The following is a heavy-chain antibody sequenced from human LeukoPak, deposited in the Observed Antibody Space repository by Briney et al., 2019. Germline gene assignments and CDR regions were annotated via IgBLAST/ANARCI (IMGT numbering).Heavy chain of an antibody. D-gene: IGHD2-15*01. CDR1: GFTFSSYE. V-gene: IGHV3-48*03. CDR2: ISSSGSTM. J-gene: IGHJ4*02. Sequence: GGSLRLSCAASGFTFSSYEMNWVRQAPGKGLEWVSYISSSGSTMYYADSVKGRFTISRDNAKNSLYLQMNSLRAEDTAVYYCARGYCSGGSCSYPNWGQGTLVTVSS. CDR3: ARGYCSGGSCSYPN.